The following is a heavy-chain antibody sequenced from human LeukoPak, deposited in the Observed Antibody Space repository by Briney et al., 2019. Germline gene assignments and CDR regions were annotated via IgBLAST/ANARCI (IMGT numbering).Heavy chain of an antibody. D-gene: IGHD3-3*01. CDR1: GFTFSSYA. CDR3: AKDPPYYDFWSGSFDY. CDR2: ISGSGGST. Sequence: GGSLRLSCAASGFTFSSYAMSWVRQAPGKGLEWVSAISGSGGSTYYADSVKGRFTISRDNSKNTLYLQMNSLRAEDTAVYYCAKDPPYYDFWSGSFDYWGQGTLVTVSS. V-gene: IGHV3-23*01. J-gene: IGHJ4*02.